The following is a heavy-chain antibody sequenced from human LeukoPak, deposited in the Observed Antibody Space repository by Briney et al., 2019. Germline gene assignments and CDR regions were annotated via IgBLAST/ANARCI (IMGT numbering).Heavy chain of an antibody. Sequence: SETLSLTCTLSGGSITTFYWSWIRQPPGKGLEWIGSIYDSGSTNYNPSLRSRVTISVDTSKNQFSLKLTSVTAADTAVYYCARVRFYSGYDTHFYYWGQGALVTVSS. CDR3: ARVRFYSGYDTHFYY. J-gene: IGHJ4*02. D-gene: IGHD5-12*01. CDR1: GGSITTFY. V-gene: IGHV4-59*01. CDR2: IYDSGST.